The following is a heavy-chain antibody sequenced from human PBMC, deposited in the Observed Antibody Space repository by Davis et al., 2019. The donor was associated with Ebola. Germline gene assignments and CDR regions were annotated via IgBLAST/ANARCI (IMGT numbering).Heavy chain of an antibody. Sequence: GGSLRLSCAVSGFTSSESIVHWVRQASGKGLEWVGRIRGPDKNDATAYAASVKGRFTISRDDSKNTAYLQMTSLQTEDTAGYYCARSLNRNALDVWGQGTTVTVSS. D-gene: IGHD3-16*01. V-gene: IGHV3-73*01. CDR3: ARSLNRNALDV. J-gene: IGHJ6*02. CDR1: GFTSSESI. CDR2: IRGPDKNDAT.